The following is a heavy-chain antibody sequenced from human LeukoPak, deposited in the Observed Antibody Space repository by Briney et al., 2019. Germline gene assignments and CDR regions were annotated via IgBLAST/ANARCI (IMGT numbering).Heavy chain of an antibody. CDR1: GGSISSHY. CDR2: IYYSGST. Sequence: PSETLSLTCTVSGGSISSHYWSWIRQPPGKGLEWIGYIYYSGSTNYNPSLKSRVAISVDTSKNQFSLKLSSVTASDTAVYYCARWPYYYYGLDVWGQGTTVTVSS. CDR3: ARWPYYYYGLDV. V-gene: IGHV4-59*08. J-gene: IGHJ6*02.